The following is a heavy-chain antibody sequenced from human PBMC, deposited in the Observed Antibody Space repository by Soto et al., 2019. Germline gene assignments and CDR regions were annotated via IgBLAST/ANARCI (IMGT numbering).Heavy chain of an antibody. Sequence: SETLSLTCTVSGGSVSSGSYYLSWIRRPPGKGLEWIGYIYYSGSTNYNPSLKSRVTISVDTSKNQFSLKLSSVTAADTAVYYCARYRYSGSYYFDYWGQGTLVTVSS. CDR3: ARYRYSGSYYFDY. CDR1: GGSVSSGSYY. D-gene: IGHD1-26*01. J-gene: IGHJ4*02. V-gene: IGHV4-61*01. CDR2: IYYSGST.